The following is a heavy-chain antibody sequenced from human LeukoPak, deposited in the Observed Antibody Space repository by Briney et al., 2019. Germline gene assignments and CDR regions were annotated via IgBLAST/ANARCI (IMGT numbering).Heavy chain of an antibody. D-gene: IGHD2-2*02. CDR2: INQDGSGK. J-gene: IGHJ3*02. CDR1: GFTFSTYW. CDR3: ARDTRYCVSTSCYRGAFDI. V-gene: IGHV3-7*01. Sequence: GGSLRLSCAASGFTFSTYWMSWVRQAPGERLEWVANINQDGSGKYYVDSVKGRFTISRDNAKKSLYLQMNSLRAEDTAVYYCARDTRYCVSTSCYRGAFDIWGQGTMVSVSS.